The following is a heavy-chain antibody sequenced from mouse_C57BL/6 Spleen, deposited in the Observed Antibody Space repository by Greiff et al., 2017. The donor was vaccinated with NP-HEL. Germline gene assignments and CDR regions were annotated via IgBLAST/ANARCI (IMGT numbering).Heavy chain of an antibody. CDR3: ARLYSIYYAMDY. D-gene: IGHD2-12*01. CDR2: INPSSGYT. V-gene: IGHV1-7*01. CDR1: GYTFTSYW. J-gene: IGHJ4*01. Sequence: VQLQQSGAELAKPGASVKLSCKASGYTFTSYWLHWVKQRPGQGLEWIGYINPSSGYTQYNQKFKDKATLTADKSSSTAYMQLSSLTYEDSAVYYCARLYSIYYAMDYWGQGTSVTVSS.